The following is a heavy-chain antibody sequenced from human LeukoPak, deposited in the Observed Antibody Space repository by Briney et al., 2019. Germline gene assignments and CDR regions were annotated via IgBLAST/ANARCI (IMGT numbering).Heavy chain of an antibody. V-gene: IGHV1-2*06. CDR3: ARGPLGDPAHFDY. Sequence: ASVKVSCKASGYTFTGYYMHWVRQAPGQGLEWMGRINPNSGGTNYAQKFQGRVTMTRDTSISTAYMELSRLRSDDTAVYYCARGPLGDPAHFDYWGQGTLVTVSS. D-gene: IGHD2-21*01. CDR2: INPNSGGT. CDR1: GYTFTGYY. J-gene: IGHJ4*02.